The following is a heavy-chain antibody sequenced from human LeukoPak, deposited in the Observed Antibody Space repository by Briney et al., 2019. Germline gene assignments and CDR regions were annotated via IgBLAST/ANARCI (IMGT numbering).Heavy chain of an antibody. D-gene: IGHD3-22*01. J-gene: IGHJ4*02. Sequence: ASVKVSCKASGYTFTSYGISWVRQAPGQGLEWMGWISAYNGNTNYAQKLQGRVTMTTDTSTSTAYMELRSLRSDDTAGYYCARVGEITMIVVDTDYWGQGTLVTVSS. CDR3: ARVGEITMIVVDTDY. V-gene: IGHV1-18*01. CDR1: GYTFTSYG. CDR2: ISAYNGNT.